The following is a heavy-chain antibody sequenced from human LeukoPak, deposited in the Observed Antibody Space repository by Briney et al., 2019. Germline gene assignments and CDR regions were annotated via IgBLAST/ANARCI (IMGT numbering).Heavy chain of an antibody. V-gene: IGHV3-74*01. D-gene: IGHD6-19*01. Sequence: GGSLRLSCAASGFTFSTYWMYWVRQTPGQGLVWVSRINSDGTTTNYADSVRGRFTISRDNAKTTLFLQMNSLRAEDTAVYFCARAYQQWLPRSXLXXWGQXXVVT. CDR3: ARAYQQWLPRSXLXX. CDR2: INSDGTTT. CDR1: GFTFSTYW. J-gene: IGHJ3*01.